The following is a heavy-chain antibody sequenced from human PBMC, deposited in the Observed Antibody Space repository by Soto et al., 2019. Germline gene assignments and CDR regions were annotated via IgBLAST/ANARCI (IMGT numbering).Heavy chain of an antibody. CDR1: GFTLRSYS. Sequence: PGGSLRLSCAASGFTLRSYSMNWVRQAPGKGLEWVSYMSSSSGTIYYADSVKGRFTISRDNAKNSLYLEMNSLRAEDTAVYFCARDNGGEXGVGAFDMWGQETMVTV. D-gene: IGHD2-21*01. CDR2: MSSSSGTI. CDR3: ARDNGGEXGVGAFDM. J-gene: IGHJ3*02. V-gene: IGHV3-48*01.